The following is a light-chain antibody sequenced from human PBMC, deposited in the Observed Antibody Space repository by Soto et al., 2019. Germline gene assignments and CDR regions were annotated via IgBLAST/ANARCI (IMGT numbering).Light chain of an antibody. CDR1: QSVSSY. V-gene: IGKV3-11*01. CDR2: DAS. J-gene: IGKJ1*01. Sequence: EIVLTQSPATLSLSLGEGATLSCRASQSVSSYLAWYQQKPGQAPRLLIYDASNMATGIPARFSGSGSGTDFTLIISSLEPEDFAVYYCQQRSNWPVTFGLGTKVEV. CDR3: QQRSNWPVT.